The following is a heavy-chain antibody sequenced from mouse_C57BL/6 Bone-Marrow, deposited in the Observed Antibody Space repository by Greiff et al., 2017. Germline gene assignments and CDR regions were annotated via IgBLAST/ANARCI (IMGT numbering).Heavy chain of an antibody. CDR3: ARDTPVLYGSNYFDY. V-gene: IGHV2-9-1*01. CDR2: IWTGGGT. CDR1: GFSLTSYA. Sequence: VQLKESGPGLVAPSQSLSITCTVSGFSLTSYAISWVRQPPGKGLEWLGVIWTGGGTNYNSALKSRLSISKDNSKSQDFLKMNSLQTDDTARNYCARDTPVLYGSNYFDYWGQGTTLTVSS. J-gene: IGHJ2*01. D-gene: IGHD1-1*01.